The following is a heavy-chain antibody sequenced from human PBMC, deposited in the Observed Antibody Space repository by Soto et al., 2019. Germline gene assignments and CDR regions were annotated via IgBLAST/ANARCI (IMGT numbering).Heavy chain of an antibody. J-gene: IGHJ4*02. CDR2: IFPLTDIP. Sequence: QVQLVQSGTEVKKPGSSVKVSCKASGGTFRNYPINWVRQAPGQGLEWMGSIFPLTDIPDYAQNFQARLTXXXDXXTRTAYRELSSLTSDDTAMYFCARGPLVVLNYFESWGQGTLVTVSS. CDR3: ARGPLVVLNYFES. CDR1: GGTFRNYP. V-gene: IGHV1-69*02.